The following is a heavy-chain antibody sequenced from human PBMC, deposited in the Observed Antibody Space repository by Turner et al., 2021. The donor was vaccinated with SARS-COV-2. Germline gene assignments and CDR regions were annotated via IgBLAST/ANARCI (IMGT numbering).Heavy chain of an antibody. J-gene: IGHJ4*02. CDR2: FYYGGGT. CDR3: ARQRWLRGTLDS. Sequence: LHLHDSGPGLAMPSATLSLTGTVAGGSISSSNHYWGLFRQPPGEGLVWIRSFYYGGGTYYNASLKSRVTKSEDTSKNQFTLKLSYETAADTAVYYCARQRWLRGTLDSWGQGTLVTVSS. CDR1: GGSISSSNHY. D-gene: IGHD6-19*01. V-gene: IGHV4-39*01.